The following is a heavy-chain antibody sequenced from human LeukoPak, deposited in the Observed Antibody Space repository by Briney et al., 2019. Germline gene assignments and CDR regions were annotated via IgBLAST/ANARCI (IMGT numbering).Heavy chain of an antibody. J-gene: IGHJ4*02. CDR1: GYTFTSNY. CDR2: INPSVGST. CDR3: ARGGVSYYYDSSGYPIDY. V-gene: IGHV1-46*01. Sequence: GASVKVSCKASGYTFTSNYMLWVRQAPGQGLEWMGIINPSVGSTTYAQKFQGRVTMTRDTSTSTVYMELSSLSSEDTAVYYCARGGVSYYYDSSGYPIDYWGQGTLVTVSS. D-gene: IGHD3-22*01.